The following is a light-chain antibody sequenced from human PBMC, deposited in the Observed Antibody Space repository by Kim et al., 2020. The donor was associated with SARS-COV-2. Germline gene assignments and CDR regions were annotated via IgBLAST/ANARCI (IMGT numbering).Light chain of an antibody. V-gene: IGKV3-11*01. CDR3: QQRDQWIT. CDR2: DAS. J-gene: IGKJ5*01. CDR1: EKITGY. Sequence: SLSPGGRATLSCRASEKITGYLAWYQHKAGQAPRLLVLDASMRAAGIPGRFGGGGSGTDFTLTINSVEHEDSAVYFCQQRDQWITFGQGTRLEIK.